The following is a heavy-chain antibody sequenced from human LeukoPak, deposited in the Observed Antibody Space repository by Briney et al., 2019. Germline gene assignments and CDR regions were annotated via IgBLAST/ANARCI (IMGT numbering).Heavy chain of an antibody. Sequence: GESLKISCKASGYSFTNYCIAWVRQMPGKGLEWMGNFNPANSDTTYSPSFKGQVTLSADNSISTAYLQWSGLKASDTAMYYCARHYHYAWFGYWGQGTLVTVSS. CDR2: FNPANSDT. J-gene: IGHJ4*02. D-gene: IGHD3-22*01. CDR1: GYSFTNYC. CDR3: ARHYHYAWFGY. V-gene: IGHV5-51*01.